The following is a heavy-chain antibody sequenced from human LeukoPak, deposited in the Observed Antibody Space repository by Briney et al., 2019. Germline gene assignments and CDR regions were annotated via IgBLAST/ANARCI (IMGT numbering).Heavy chain of an antibody. CDR1: GSTSDDSA. CDR2: ISGDGVST. Sequence: GGSLRLSCAAPGSTSDDSAMHCVRQAPGKGLEWVSLISGDGVSTYYADSVKGRFTISRDNSKNSLYPQMNSLRTEDTALYYCAKNLNSYGYYWGQGTLVTVSS. CDR3: AKNLNSYGYY. V-gene: IGHV3-43*02. J-gene: IGHJ4*02. D-gene: IGHD5-18*01.